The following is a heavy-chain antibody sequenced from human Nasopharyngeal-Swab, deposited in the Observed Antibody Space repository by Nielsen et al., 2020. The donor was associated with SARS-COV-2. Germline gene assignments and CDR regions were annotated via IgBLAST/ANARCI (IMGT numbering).Heavy chain of an antibody. CDR1: GYTFTSYD. J-gene: IGHJ6*02. CDR3: ARGRVGATDFYYYYGMDV. CDR2: MNPNSGNT. V-gene: IGHV1-8*01. Sequence: ASVKVSCKASGYTFTSYDINWVRQATGQGLEWMGWMNPNSGNTGYAQKLQGRVTMTTDTSTSTAYMELRSLRSDDTAVYYCARGRVGATDFYYYYGMDVWGQGTTVTVSS. D-gene: IGHD1-26*01.